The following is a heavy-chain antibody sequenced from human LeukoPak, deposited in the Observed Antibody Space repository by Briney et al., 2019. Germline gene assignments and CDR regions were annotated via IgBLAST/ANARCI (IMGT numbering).Heavy chain of an antibody. V-gene: IGHV1-69*13. CDR1: GGTFSSYA. Sequence: GASVKVSCKASGGTFSSYAISWVRQAPGQGLEWMGGIIPIFGTANYAQKFQGRVTITADESTSTAYMELSSLRSEDTAVYYCARVGYCSSTSCYLSWFDPWGQGTLVTVSS. J-gene: IGHJ5*02. CDR2: IIPIFGTA. D-gene: IGHD2-2*01. CDR3: ARVGYCSSTSCYLSWFDP.